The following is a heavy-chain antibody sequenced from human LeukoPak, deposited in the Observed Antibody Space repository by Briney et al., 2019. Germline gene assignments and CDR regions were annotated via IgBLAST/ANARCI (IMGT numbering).Heavy chain of an antibody. CDR2: IRGNGET. Sequence: GGSLRLSCAASGLSFSSFAMSWVRQGPARGLEWVSSIRGNGETFYADSVKGRFTISRDNSKNTLYLQMNSLRAEDTAVYYCATLGVLWFGEWISLWGRGTLVTVSS. CDR3: ATLGVLWFGEWISL. J-gene: IGHJ2*01. D-gene: IGHD3-10*01. CDR1: GLSFSSFA. V-gene: IGHV3-23*01.